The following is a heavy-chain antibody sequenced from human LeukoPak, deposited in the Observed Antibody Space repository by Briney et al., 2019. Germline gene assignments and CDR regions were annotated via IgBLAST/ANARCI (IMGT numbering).Heavy chain of an antibody. D-gene: IGHD3-16*01. J-gene: IGHJ4*02. CDR3: ARDPYGGSDY. V-gene: IGHV3-48*01. CDR2: ISGSSSTI. CDR1: GFTFSSYS. Sequence: GGSLRLSCAASGFTFSSYSMNWVRQAPGKGLEWVSYISGSSSTIYFADSVKGRFTISRDNAKNSLYLQMNSLRAEDTAVYYCARDPYGGSDYWGQGTLVTVSS.